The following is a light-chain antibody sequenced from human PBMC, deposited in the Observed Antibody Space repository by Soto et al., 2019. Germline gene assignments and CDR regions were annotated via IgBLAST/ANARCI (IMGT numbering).Light chain of an antibody. Sequence: DIVMTQSPDSLAVSLGERATINCKSSQSVLYSTNNKNYLTWHQQKPGQPPKLLIYWASTRESGVPDRFSGSGSGTDFTLTISSLQAEDVAVYYCQQHYSSSYTFGQGTKLEIK. CDR2: WAS. J-gene: IGKJ2*01. CDR3: QQHYSSSYT. CDR1: QSVLYSTNNKNY. V-gene: IGKV4-1*01.